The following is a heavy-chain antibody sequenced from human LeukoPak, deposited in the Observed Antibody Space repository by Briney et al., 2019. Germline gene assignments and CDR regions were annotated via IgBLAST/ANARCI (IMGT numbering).Heavy chain of an antibody. Sequence: PRGTLRLSSAASGFTFCTYAMAWVRLGPGQGLEWVSLISGSVVNSSYTNHVKGRFTTSRDNSKNTLYLQMSSLRAEDTARYYCAKCLGDGTNYYLAHWGQGTLVTVSS. CDR3: AKCLGDGTNYYLAH. CDR2: ISGSVVNS. J-gene: IGHJ4*02. D-gene: IGHD4/OR15-4a*01. V-gene: IGHV3-23*01. CDR1: GFTFCTYA.